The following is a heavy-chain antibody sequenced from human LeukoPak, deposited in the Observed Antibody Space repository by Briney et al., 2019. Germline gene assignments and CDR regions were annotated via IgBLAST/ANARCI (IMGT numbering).Heavy chain of an antibody. CDR1: GYSIANGYQ. CDR2: IYQSGST. CDR3: ARHYYDTTIYYDD. D-gene: IGHD3-22*01. J-gene: IGHJ4*02. V-gene: IGHV4-38-2*02. Sequence: PSETLSLTCTVSGYSIANGYQWAWIRQPPGKRLEWIGSIYQSGSTYDNLSLKSRLTMSVDTSKNQFSLKMRSVTAADTAVYYCARHYYDTTIYYDDWGQGTLVTVSS.